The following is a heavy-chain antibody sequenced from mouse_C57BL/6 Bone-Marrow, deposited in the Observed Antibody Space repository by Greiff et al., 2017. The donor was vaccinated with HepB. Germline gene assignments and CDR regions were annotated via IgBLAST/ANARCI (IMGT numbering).Heavy chain of an antibody. CDR3: ARNDLYYGNYVGGFDYAMDY. V-gene: IGHV2-2*01. CDR1: GFSLTSYG. Sequence: QVQLKESGPGLVQPSQSLSITCTVSGFSLTSYGVHWVRQSPGKGLEWLGVIWSGGSTDYNAAFISRLSISKDNSKSQVFFKMNSLQADDTAIYYCARNDLYYGNYVGGFDYAMDYWGQGTSVTVSS. D-gene: IGHD2-1*01. J-gene: IGHJ4*01. CDR2: IWSGGST.